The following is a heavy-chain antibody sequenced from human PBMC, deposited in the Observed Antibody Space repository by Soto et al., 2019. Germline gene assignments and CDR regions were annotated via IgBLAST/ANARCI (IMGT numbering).Heavy chain of an antibody. Sequence: ASVKVSCKASGYTFTSYGISWVRQAPGQVLEWMGWISAYNGNTNYAQKLQGRVTMTTVKSTSPAYMELRSLRSDDTAVYYCAADLRKYYDYWSGYFELDYWG. D-gene: IGHD3-3*01. CDR1: GYTFTSYG. CDR3: AADLRKYYDYWSGYFELDY. J-gene: IGHJ4*01. V-gene: IGHV1-18*04. CDR2: ISAYNGNT.